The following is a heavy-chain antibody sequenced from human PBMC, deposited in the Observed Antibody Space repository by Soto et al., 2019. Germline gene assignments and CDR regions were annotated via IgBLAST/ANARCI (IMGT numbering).Heavy chain of an antibody. V-gene: IGHV1-3*01. Sequence: QVQLVQSGAEVKKPGASVKVSCKASGYAFTWFHIHWVRQAPGQRLEWMGWINAGNGNTKYSQKFQGRVTFTRDTSANTAYMELSSLISEDTAVYYCARTKDYDDSLDLWGQGTLVTVSS. CDR3: ARTKDYDDSLDL. J-gene: IGHJ4*02. D-gene: IGHD3-22*01. CDR1: GYAFTWFH. CDR2: INAGNGNT.